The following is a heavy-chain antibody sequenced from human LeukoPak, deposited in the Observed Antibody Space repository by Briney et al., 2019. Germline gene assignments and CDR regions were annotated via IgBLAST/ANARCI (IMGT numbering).Heavy chain of an antibody. J-gene: IGHJ3*02. CDR3: ASPSKLVLSRGAFDI. CDR1: GASFSDSTYY. D-gene: IGHD3-10*01. CDR2: IYFSET. V-gene: IGHV4-39*01. Sequence: SETLSLTCTVSGASFSDSTYYWAWFRQPPGKGLEWIASIYFSETKYNPSLKSRVTISGDTSKNQFSLKLTSVTATDTAVYYCASPSKLVLSRGAFDIWGQGTMVTVS.